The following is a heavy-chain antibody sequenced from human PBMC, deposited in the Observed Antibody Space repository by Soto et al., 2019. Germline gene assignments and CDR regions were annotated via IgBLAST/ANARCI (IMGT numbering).Heavy chain of an antibody. D-gene: IGHD5-12*01. CDR3: AKDISGYDLYYYYGMDV. Sequence: GGSLRLSCADSGFTFDDYAMHWVRQAPGKGLEWVSLIRWHGGSTYYADSVKGRFTISRDHSKNSLYLQMNSLRAEDIALYYCAKDISGYDLYYYYGMDVWGQGTTVTVSS. CDR2: IRWHGGST. J-gene: IGHJ6*02. CDR1: GFTFDDYA. V-gene: IGHV3-43D*03.